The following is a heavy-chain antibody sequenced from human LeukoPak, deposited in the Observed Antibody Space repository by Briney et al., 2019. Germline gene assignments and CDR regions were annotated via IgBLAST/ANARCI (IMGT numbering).Heavy chain of an antibody. V-gene: IGHV4-61*02. CDR3: ARDLPGGSGSYGY. CDR2: IYTSGST. CDR1: GGSISSGSYY. J-gene: IGHJ4*02. Sequence: SETLSLTCTVSGGSISSGSYYWSWIRQPAGKGLEWIGRIYTSGSTNYNPSLKSRVTISVDTSKNQFSLKLSSVTAADTAVYYRARDLPGGSGSYGYWGQGTLVTVSS. D-gene: IGHD3-10*01.